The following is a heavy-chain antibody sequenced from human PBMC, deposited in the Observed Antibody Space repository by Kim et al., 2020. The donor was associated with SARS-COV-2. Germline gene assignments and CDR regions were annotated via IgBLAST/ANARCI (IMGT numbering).Heavy chain of an antibody. CDR2: ISSSSSYI. J-gene: IGHJ6*02. Sequence: GGSLRLSCAASGFTFSSYSMNWVRQAPGKGLEWVSSISSSSSYIYYADSVKGRFTISRDNAKNSLYLQMNSPRAEDTAVYYCARVGLRYFYWLSLPAAYGLDVWGQGATGTRSS. D-gene: IGHD3-9*01. CDR3: ARVGLRYFYWLSLPAAYGLDV. V-gene: IGHV3-21*01. CDR1: GFTFSSYS.